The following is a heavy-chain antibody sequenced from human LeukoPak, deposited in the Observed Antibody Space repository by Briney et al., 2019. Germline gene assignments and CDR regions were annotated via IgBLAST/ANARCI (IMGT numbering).Heavy chain of an antibody. CDR1: GFTFSSYA. CDR2: ISYDGSNK. D-gene: IGHD6-19*01. CDR3: ARDRDSSGWYDY. Sequence: PGGSLRPSCAASGFTFSSYAMHWVRQAPGKGLEWVAVISYDGSNKYYADSVKGRFTISRDNSKNTLYLQMNSLRAEDTAVYYRARDRDSSGWYDYWGQGTLVTVSS. J-gene: IGHJ4*02. V-gene: IGHV3-30-3*01.